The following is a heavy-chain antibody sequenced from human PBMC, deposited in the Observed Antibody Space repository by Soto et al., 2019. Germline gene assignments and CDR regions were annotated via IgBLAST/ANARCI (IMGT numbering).Heavy chain of an antibody. CDR2: IRSKANNYAP. V-gene: IGHV3-73*01. Sequence: EVQLVESGGGLVQPGGSLKLSCAASGFTFSGSAMHWVRQASGKGLEWVGRIRSKANNYAPAYGASVKGRFTISRDDSKNTAYLQMNSLKTEDTAVYYCSRQASDFWSGKPQYYMDVWGKGTPVTVSS. CDR1: GFTFSGSA. CDR3: SRQASDFWSGKPQYYMDV. D-gene: IGHD3-3*01. J-gene: IGHJ6*03.